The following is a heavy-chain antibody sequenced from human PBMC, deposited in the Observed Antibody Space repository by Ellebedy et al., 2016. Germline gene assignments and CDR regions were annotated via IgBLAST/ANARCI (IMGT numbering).Heavy chain of an antibody. J-gene: IGHJ3*02. Sequence: GESLKISXAASGFTFRSYGMHWVRQAPGKGLGWVALISYDESNKYYADSVRGRFTISRDNSKNTLYLQMNSLRAEDTAVYYCAKDRLTGAPRGDAFDIWGQGTMVTVSS. D-gene: IGHD3-9*01. V-gene: IGHV3-30*18. CDR2: ISYDESNK. CDR3: AKDRLTGAPRGDAFDI. CDR1: GFTFRSYG.